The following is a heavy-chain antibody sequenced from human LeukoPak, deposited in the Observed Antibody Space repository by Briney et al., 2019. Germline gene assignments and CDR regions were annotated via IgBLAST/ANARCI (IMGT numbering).Heavy chain of an antibody. CDR1: GGSISSSNW. Sequence: PSGTLSLTCAVSGGSISSSNWWSWVRQPPGKGLEWIGEIYHSGSTNYNPSLKSRVTISVDKSKNQFSLKLSSVTAADTAVYYCARALIAAAGTYYYYYMDVWGKGTTVTISS. CDR3: ARALIAAAGTYYYYYMDV. V-gene: IGHV4-4*02. D-gene: IGHD6-13*01. CDR2: IYHSGST. J-gene: IGHJ6*03.